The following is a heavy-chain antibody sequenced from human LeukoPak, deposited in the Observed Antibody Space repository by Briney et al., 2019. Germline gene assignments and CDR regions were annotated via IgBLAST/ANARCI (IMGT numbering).Heavy chain of an antibody. V-gene: IGHV1-46*01. CDR3: AREGYYDFWSGSNWFDP. Sequence: GASVKVSCKASGYTFTSYHMHWVRQAPGQGLEWMGIINPSGGSTSYAQKFQGRVTMTRDTSTSTVYMELSSLRSEDTAVYYCAREGYYDFWSGSNWFDPWGQGTLVTVSS. CDR2: INPSGGST. D-gene: IGHD3-3*01. J-gene: IGHJ5*02. CDR1: GYTFTSYH.